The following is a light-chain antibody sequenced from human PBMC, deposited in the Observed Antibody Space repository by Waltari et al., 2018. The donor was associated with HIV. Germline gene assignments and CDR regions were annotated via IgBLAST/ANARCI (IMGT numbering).Light chain of an antibody. CDR1: SSYLGRKT. CDR2: SND. J-gene: IGLJ3*02. V-gene: IGLV1-44*01. CDR3: AAWDDSLNVWV. Sequence: QSVLTQPPSASGTPGQMVPISCSAGSSYLGRKTVDWYHQLPGTAPKLLIYSNDQRPSGIPDRFSGSKSGTSASLAISGRQSEDEADYYCAAWDDSLNVWVFGGGTKLTVL.